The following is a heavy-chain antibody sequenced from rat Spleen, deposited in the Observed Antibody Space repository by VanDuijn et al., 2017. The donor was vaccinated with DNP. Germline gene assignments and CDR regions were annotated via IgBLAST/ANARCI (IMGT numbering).Heavy chain of an antibody. CDR1: GYSITSHY. CDR2: ISYSGGT. Sequence: EVQLQESGPGLVKPSQSLSLTCSVTGYSITSHYWGWIRKFPGNKMVYIGHISYSGGTHYNPSLKSRISITRDTSKNQLFLQVNSVITEDTATYYCARWPGYNPPYAMDAWGQGTSVTVSS. CDR3: ARWPGYNPPYAMDA. D-gene: IGHD1-4*01. J-gene: IGHJ4*01. V-gene: IGHV3-1*01.